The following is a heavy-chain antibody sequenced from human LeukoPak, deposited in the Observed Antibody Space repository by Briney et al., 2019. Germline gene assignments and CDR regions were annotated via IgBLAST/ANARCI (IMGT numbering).Heavy chain of an antibody. CDR1: GGTFSSYA. Sequence: ASVKVSCKASGGTFSSYAISWVRQAPGQRLGWMGGIIPIFGTANYAQKFQGRVTITTDQSTSTAYMELSSLRSEDTAVYYCASSFRVGATLSGYFDYWGQATLVTVSS. D-gene: IGHD1-26*01. J-gene: IGHJ4*02. CDR2: IIPIFGTA. V-gene: IGHV1-69*05. CDR3: ASSFRVGATLSGYFDY.